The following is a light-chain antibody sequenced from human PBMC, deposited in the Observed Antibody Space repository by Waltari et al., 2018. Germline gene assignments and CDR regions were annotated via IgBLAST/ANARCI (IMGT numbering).Light chain of an antibody. CDR3: QHYYNYPFS. CDR2: KAS. V-gene: IGKV1-5*03. CDR1: QTITRD. J-gene: IGKJ3*01. Sequence: DIQMTQSPSTLSASVGDSVTVTCRASQTITRDSAWYQQKPGKAPKLLIYKASVLKSGVPSRFSGSGSATEFTLTISSLQPDDFATYYCQHYYNYPFSFGPGTKVDIK.